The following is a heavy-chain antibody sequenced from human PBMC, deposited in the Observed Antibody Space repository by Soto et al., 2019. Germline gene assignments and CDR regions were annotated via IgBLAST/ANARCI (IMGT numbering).Heavy chain of an antibody. V-gene: IGHV4-34*01. CDR2: ISHSGVT. Sequence: QVQLQQWGAGMLEPSETLSLTCAVYDGSFSGYYWTWIRQPPGKGLEWIGEISHSGVTNYNPSLKSRVTMSVDTSKNQFSLNLGSVTAADTAVYYCTKGLNDNGDYDNWFDPWGQGTLVTVSS. CDR3: TKGLNDNGDYDNWFDP. CDR1: DGSFSGYY. D-gene: IGHD4-17*01. J-gene: IGHJ5*02.